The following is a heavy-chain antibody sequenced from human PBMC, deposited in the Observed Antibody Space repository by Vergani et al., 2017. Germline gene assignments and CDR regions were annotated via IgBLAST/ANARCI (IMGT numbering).Heavy chain of an antibody. CDR2: INPSGGST. CDR1: GYTFTSYY. Sequence: QVQLVQSGAEVKKPGASVKVSCKASGYTFTSYYMHWVRQAPGQGLEWMGIINPSGGSTSYAQKFQGRVTMPRDTSKSTVYMEVSSLRSEDTAVYYVERGRSGSWGGADAFDIWGQGTMVTVSS. J-gene: IGHJ3*02. D-gene: IGHD1-26*01. CDR3: ERGRSGSWGGADAFDI. V-gene: IGHV1-46*01.